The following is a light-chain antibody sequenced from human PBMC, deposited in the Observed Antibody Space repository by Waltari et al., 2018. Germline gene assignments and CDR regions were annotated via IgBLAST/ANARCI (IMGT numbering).Light chain of an antibody. CDR3: CSYAGSSTVV. V-gene: IGLV2-23*01. CDR2: EGD. CDR1: SSDVGGYNL. J-gene: IGLJ2*01. Sequence: QSAPTQPASVSGSPGQSITISCTETSSDVGGYNLVSWYQQHPGKVPKLIIYEGDRRPSGVSNRFSGSRSGNTASLTISGLQAEDEAEYYCCSYAGSSTVVFGGGTKLTVL.